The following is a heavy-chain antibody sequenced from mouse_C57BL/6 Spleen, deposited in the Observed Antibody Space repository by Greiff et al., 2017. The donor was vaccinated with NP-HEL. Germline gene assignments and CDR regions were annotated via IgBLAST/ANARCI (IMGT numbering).Heavy chain of an antibody. V-gene: IGHV5-12*01. Sequence: EVHLVESGGGLVQPGGSLKLSCAASGFTFSDYYMYWVRQTPEKRLEWVAYISNGGGSTYYPDTVKGRFTISRDNAKNTLYLQMSRLKSEDTAMYYCARQNYYGSSDYWGQGTTLTVSS. CDR3: ARQNYYGSSDY. J-gene: IGHJ2*01. CDR2: ISNGGGST. CDR1: GFTFSDYY. D-gene: IGHD1-1*01.